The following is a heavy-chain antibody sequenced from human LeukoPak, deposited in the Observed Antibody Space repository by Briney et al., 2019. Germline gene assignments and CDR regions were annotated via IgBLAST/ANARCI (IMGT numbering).Heavy chain of an antibody. CDR1: GYTFTSYD. V-gene: IGHV1-8*03. D-gene: IGHD6-25*01. CDR2: MNPNSGNT. J-gene: IGHJ6*03. Sequence: ASVKVSCKASGYTFTSYDINWVRQATGQGLEWMGWMNPNSGNTGYAQKFQGRVTITRNTSISTAYMELSSLRSEDTAVYYCARGGQRRYYYYYMDVWGKGTTVTVSS. CDR3: ARGGQRRYYYYYMDV.